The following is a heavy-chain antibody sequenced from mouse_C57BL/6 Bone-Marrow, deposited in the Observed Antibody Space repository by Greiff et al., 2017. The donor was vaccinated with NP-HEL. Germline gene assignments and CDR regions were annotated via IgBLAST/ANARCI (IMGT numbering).Heavy chain of an antibody. V-gene: IGHV1-82*01. CDR1: GYAFSSSW. CDR2: IYPGDGDT. Sequence: QVQLKESGPELVKPGASVKISCKASGYAFSSSWMNWVKQRPGKGLEWIGRIYPGDGDTNYNGKFKGKATLTADKSSSTAYMQLSSLTSEDSAVYFCARKEGSSGWFAYWGQGTLVTVSA. CDR3: ARKEGSSGWFAY. J-gene: IGHJ3*01. D-gene: IGHD3-2*02.